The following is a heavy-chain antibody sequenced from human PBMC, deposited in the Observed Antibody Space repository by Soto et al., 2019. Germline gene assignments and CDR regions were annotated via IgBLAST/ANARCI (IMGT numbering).Heavy chain of an antibody. CDR3: ARVSNSYSSSSRGLLDY. Sequence: GGSLRLSCAASGFTFSGYAMHWVRQAPGKGLEWVASILFDGRNKYYADSVKGRFTISRDNSKSTLYLQVNSLRAEDTAVYYCARVSNSYSSSSRGLLDYWGQGTLVTVSS. D-gene: IGHD6-6*01. CDR1: GFTFSGYA. CDR2: ILFDGRNK. J-gene: IGHJ4*02. V-gene: IGHV3-30*04.